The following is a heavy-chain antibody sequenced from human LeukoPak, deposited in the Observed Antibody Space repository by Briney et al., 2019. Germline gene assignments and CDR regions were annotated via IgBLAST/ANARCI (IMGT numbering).Heavy chain of an antibody. D-gene: IGHD1-26*01. Sequence: GGSLRLSCAASGFTFSSYGMHWARQAPGKGVEWVAVISYDGSNKYYADSVKGRLTISRDNANNSLYLQMNSLRADDTALYYCARHWEGVESDAFDIWGQGTMVTVSS. V-gene: IGHV3-30*03. J-gene: IGHJ3*02. CDR2: ISYDGSNK. CDR3: ARHWEGVESDAFDI. CDR1: GFTFSSYG.